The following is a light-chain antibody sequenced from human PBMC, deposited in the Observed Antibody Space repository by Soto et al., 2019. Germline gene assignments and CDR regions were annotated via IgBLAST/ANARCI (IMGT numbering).Light chain of an antibody. J-gene: IGKJ4*01. CDR2: LGS. CDR3: MQRLQTPLT. V-gene: IGKV2-28*01. CDR1: QSLLHSNGYTY. Sequence: DLVMTQSPLSLPVTPGEPASISCRSSQSLLHSNGYTYVDWYLQKAGQSPQVLISLGSNRGSGVPDRFSGSGSGTDFTLKISRVEAEDVGVYYCMQRLQTPLTFGGGNNVEIK.